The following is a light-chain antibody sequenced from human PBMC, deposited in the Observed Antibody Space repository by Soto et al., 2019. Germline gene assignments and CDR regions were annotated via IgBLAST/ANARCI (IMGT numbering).Light chain of an antibody. CDR3: HQYGTLPYA. CDR2: GAS. V-gene: IGKV3-20*01. CDR1: QRVSSNY. Sequence: IALTQSPGTLSLSPGERATLSCRASQRVSSNYVAWYQHKPGQAPRLLIHGASIRATGIPDRFSGSGSGTDFTLTISRLEPEVFAVYYCHQYGTLPYAFCQGTKLQIK. J-gene: IGKJ2*01.